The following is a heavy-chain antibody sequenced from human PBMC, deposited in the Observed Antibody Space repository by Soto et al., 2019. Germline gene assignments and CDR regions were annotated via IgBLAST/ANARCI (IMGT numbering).Heavy chain of an antibody. Sequence: QVQLVESGGGVVQPGRSLRLSCAASGFTFSSYAMHWVRQAPGKGLAWVAVISYDGSNKYYADSVKGRFTISRDNSKKTRYLQMNSLRDEDTAVYYCARVESGYVENYFDYWGQGTLVTVSS. V-gene: IGHV3-30-3*01. J-gene: IGHJ4*02. D-gene: IGHD5-12*01. CDR3: ARVESGYVENYFDY. CDR2: ISYDGSNK. CDR1: GFTFSSYA.